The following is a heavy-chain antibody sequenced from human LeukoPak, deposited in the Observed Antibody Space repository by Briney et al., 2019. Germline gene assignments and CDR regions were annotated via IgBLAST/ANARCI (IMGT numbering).Heavy chain of an antibody. CDR1: GFIFNDYY. CDR2: ISSSGSII. V-gene: IGHV3-11*01. CDR3: ARDYRCSSTSCKDRTFDY. Sequence: GGSLRLSCAASGFIFNDYYMSWIRQAPGKGLEWVSYISSSGSIIYYADSVKGRFTISRDNAKNTLYLQINSLRVEDTAVYYCARDYRCSSTSCKDRTFDYWVQGTLVTVSS. D-gene: IGHD2-2*01. J-gene: IGHJ4*02.